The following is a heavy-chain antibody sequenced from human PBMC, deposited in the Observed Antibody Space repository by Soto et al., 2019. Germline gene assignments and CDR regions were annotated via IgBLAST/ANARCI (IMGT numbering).Heavy chain of an antibody. CDR3: ARLPGGHYYYYYMDV. CDR2: INSDGSST. Sequence: GGSLRLSCAASGFTFSSYWMHWVRHAPGKGPVWVSRINSDGSSTSYADSVKGRFTISRDNAKNTLYLQMNSLRAEDTAVYYCARLPGGHYYYYYMDVWGKGTTVTVSS. CDR1: GFTFSSYW. D-gene: IGHD3-10*01. V-gene: IGHV3-74*01. J-gene: IGHJ6*03.